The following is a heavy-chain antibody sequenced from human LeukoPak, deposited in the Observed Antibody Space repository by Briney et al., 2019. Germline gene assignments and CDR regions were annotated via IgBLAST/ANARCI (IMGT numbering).Heavy chain of an antibody. CDR1: GFTFSDHY. CDR3: ASSGSYSPLDY. Sequence: GGSLSLSCAASGFTFSDHYMDWVRQAPGKGLEWVGRIRKKTNSYTTEYAASVKDRFTISRDDSKNSLYLQMNSLKTEDTAVYYSASSGSYSPLDYWGQGTLVTVSS. D-gene: IGHD1-26*01. CDR2: IRKKTNSYTT. J-gene: IGHJ4*02. V-gene: IGHV3-72*01.